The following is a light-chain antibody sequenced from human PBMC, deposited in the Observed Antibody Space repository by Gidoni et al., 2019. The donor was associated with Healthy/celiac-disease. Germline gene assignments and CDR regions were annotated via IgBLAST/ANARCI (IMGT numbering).Light chain of an antibody. V-gene: IGKV1-5*01. CDR2: DAS. Sequence: GDRVTITCRASQSISSWLNWYHQKPGKAPKLLIYDASSLESGVPSRFSGSGSGTEFTLTISSLQPDDFATYYCQQSNSYPGTFGQGTKVEIK. CDR3: QQSNSYPGT. CDR1: QSISSW. J-gene: IGKJ1*01.